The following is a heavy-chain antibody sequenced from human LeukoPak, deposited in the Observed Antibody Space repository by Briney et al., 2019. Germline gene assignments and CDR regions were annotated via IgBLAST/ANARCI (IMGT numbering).Heavy chain of an antibody. CDR1: GFTFSSYA. CDR2: ISYDGSNK. D-gene: IGHD6-13*01. J-gene: IGHJ4*02. CDR3: ARSGIAAAGHNFDY. V-gene: IGHV3-30-3*01. Sequence: GGSLRLSCAASGFTFSSYAMRWVRQAPGKGLEWVAVISYDGSNKYYADSVKGRFTISRDNSKNTLYLQMNSLRAEDAAVYYCARSGIAAAGHNFDYWGQGTLVTVSS.